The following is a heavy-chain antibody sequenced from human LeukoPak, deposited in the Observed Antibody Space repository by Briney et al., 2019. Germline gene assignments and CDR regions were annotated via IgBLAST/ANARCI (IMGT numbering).Heavy chain of an antibody. CDR3: ARHTSWYSAFDI. CDR1: GGSISSYY. CDR2: IYYSGST. Sequence: PSETLSLTCTVSGGSISSYYWSWIRQPPGKGLEWIGYIYYSGSTNYNPSLKSRVTISVDTSKNHFSLKLSSVTAADTTVYYCARHTSWYSAFDIWGQGTMVTVSS. D-gene: IGHD6-13*01. J-gene: IGHJ3*02. V-gene: IGHV4-59*08.